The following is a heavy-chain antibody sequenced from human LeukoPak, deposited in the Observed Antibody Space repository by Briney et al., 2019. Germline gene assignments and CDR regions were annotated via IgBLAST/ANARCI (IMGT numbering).Heavy chain of an antibody. Sequence: GGSLRLSCAASGFTFSSYAMSWVRQAPGKGLEWVSAIGGSGGSTYYADSVKGRFTISRDNSKNTLYLQMNSLRAEDTAVYYCAKGGYCSGGSCYPYYFDYWGQGTLVTVSS. CDR1: GFTFSSYA. D-gene: IGHD2-15*01. CDR2: IGGSGGST. J-gene: IGHJ4*02. V-gene: IGHV3-23*01. CDR3: AKGGYCSGGSCYPYYFDY.